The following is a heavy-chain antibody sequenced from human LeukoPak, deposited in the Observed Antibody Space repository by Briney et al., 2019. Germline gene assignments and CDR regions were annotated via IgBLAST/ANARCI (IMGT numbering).Heavy chain of an antibody. Sequence: KSSETLSLTCAVSGASINGYYWNWIRQPPGEGLEWIGYIHHSGSTNYNPSLKSRVTMSVDKSKTQFSLKVTSVSAADTAVYYCARVGDTSDYFYYLDYWGQGILVTVSS. J-gene: IGHJ4*02. D-gene: IGHD3-22*01. V-gene: IGHV4-59*01. CDR3: ARVGDTSDYFYYLDY. CDR2: IHHSGST. CDR1: GASINGYY.